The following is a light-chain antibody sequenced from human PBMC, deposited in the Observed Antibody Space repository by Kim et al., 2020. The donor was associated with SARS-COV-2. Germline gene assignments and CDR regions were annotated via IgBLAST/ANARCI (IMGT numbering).Light chain of an antibody. CDR2: DAS. CDR3: QQYGNLPT. CDR1: QDINNY. J-gene: IGKJ4*01. V-gene: IGKV1-33*01. Sequence: SESVGDRVTITCQASQDINNYLNWYQQKPGKAPNLLIYDASKLETGVPSRFSGSGSGTEFTLTISSLQPEDIASYYCQQYGNLPTFGGGTKVDIK.